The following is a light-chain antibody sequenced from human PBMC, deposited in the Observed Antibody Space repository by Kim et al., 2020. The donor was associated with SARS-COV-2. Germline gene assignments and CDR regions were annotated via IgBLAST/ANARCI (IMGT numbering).Light chain of an antibody. CDR3: YSYTTRV. CDR2: NVT. CDR1: DAYNY. V-gene: IGLV2-14*03. Sequence: DAYNYVSWYQQHPGKAPQLMIHNVTKRPSGVSDRFSGSKSGNTASLTISGLQAEDKANYYCYSYTTRVFGGGTKVTVL. J-gene: IGLJ3*02.